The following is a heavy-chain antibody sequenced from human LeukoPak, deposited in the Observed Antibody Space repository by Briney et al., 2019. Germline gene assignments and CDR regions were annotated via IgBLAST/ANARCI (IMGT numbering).Heavy chain of an antibody. J-gene: IGHJ4*02. CDR2: ISGSNSYI. D-gene: IGHD3-22*01. V-gene: IGHV3-21*01. CDR3: ARGGLAYYYDSSGLSTFDY. Sequence: GGSLRLSCAASGFTFSSYTMHWIRQAPGKGLEWVSSISGSNSYIFYADSVKGRFTISRDNSKNTLYLQMNSLRAEDTAVYYCARGGLAYYYDSSGLSTFDYWGQGTLVTVSS. CDR1: GFTFSSYT.